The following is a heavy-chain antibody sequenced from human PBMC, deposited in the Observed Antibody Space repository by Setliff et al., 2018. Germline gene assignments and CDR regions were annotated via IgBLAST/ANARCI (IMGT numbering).Heavy chain of an antibody. V-gene: IGHV1-2*04. CDR1: GYTFTGYY. Sequence: GASVKVSCKASGYTFTGYYMHWVRQAPGQGLEWMGWINPNSGGTNYAQKFQGWVTMTRDTSISTAYMELSRLRSDDTAVYYCARVKRGRSLRYYYDSSGYGDGMDVWGQGTTVTVSS. CDR3: ARVKRGRSLRYYYDSSGYGDGMDV. CDR2: INPNSGGT. D-gene: IGHD3-22*01. J-gene: IGHJ6*02.